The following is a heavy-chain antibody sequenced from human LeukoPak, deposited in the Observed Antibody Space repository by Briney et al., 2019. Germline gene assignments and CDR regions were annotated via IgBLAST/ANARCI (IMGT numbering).Heavy chain of an antibody. CDR3: ARRPPNYYGSYYFDY. V-gene: IGHV4-61*09. Sequence: SQTLSLTCTVSGGSISSGGYYWSWIRQPAGKGLEWIGHIYTSGSTNYNPSLKSRITISVDPSKNQFSLKLSSVTAADTAVYYCARRPPNYYGSYYFDYWGQGTLVTVSS. J-gene: IGHJ4*02. CDR1: GGSISSGGYY. CDR2: IYTSGST. D-gene: IGHD3-10*01.